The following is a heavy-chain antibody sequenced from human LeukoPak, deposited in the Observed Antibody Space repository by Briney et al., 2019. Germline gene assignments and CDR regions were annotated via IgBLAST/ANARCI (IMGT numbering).Heavy chain of an antibody. CDR2: IYTGETT. V-gene: IGHV4-4*07. D-gene: IGHD1-26*01. J-gene: IGHJ4*02. Sequence: PSETLSLTCTVSGYSMKYDYWSWVRQPAGKGLEWIARIYTGETTNYNPSLKNRATISVDKSNNQFSLKLTSVTAADTAIYYCARDNSGSYPPIFDSWGQGTLVTVSS. CDR1: GYSMKYDY. CDR3: ARDNSGSYPPIFDS.